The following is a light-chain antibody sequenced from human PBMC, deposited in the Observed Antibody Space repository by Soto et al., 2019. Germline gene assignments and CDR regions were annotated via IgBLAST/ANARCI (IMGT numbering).Light chain of an antibody. V-gene: IGKV1-39*01. CDR2: VAS. J-gene: IGKJ1*01. Sequence: DIQMTQSPSSLSASVGDRVIITCRASQRIGTCLNWYQQKPGKAPKLLINVASSLQSGVPSRFSGSESGTDFTLTISSLQPEDFSTYFCQQTYSSPRTFGQGTKVEI. CDR3: QQTYSSPRT. CDR1: QRIGTC.